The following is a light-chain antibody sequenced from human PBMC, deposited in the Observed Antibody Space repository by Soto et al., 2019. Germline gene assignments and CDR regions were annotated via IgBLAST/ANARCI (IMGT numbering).Light chain of an antibody. CDR3: LQLFRYPLT. J-gene: IGKJ4*01. V-gene: IGKV1-9*01. Sequence: DIQLTQSPSFLSASVGDRVTITCRASQSISNYLAWYQQKPGKAPELLIYSASTLQSGVPSRFSGSGSSTEFSLTIRALQPEDFATYYCLQLFRYPLTFGGGTKLDI. CDR2: SAS. CDR1: QSISNY.